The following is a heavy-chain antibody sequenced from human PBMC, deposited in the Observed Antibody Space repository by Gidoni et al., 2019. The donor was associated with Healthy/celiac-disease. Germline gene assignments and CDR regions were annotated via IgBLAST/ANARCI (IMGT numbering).Heavy chain of an antibody. D-gene: IGHD6-19*01. V-gene: IGHV3-9*01. CDR3: AKDQGSGWPESFDY. Sequence: EVQLVESGGGLVQPGRSLRISCAASGVTFDDYAMHGVRQAPGKGREWVSGISWNSGRIGYADSVKCRFTISRDNAKNSLYLQMNSLRAEDTALYYCAKDQGSGWPESFDYWGQGTLVTVSS. CDR2: ISWNSGRI. J-gene: IGHJ4*02. CDR1: GVTFDDYA.